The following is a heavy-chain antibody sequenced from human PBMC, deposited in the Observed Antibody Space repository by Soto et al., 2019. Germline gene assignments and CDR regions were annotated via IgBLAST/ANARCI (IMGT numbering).Heavy chain of an antibody. V-gene: IGHV4-59*01. Sequence: QVQLQESGPGLVKPSETLSLACSVSGGSITSYHWSWIRQSPGKGLEWIGYIYYTGSTNYNPSLKSRATLSVDTSKNQFTLNLKSVTTADTAVYYCARDRTIAESGGGHYYYGMAVWGQGTTVTVSS. CDR1: GGSITSYH. J-gene: IGHJ6*02. D-gene: IGHD6-13*01. CDR2: IYYTGST. CDR3: ARDRTIAESGGGHYYYGMAV.